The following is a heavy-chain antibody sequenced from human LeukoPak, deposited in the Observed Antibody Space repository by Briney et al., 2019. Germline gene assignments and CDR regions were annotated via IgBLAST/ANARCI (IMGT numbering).Heavy chain of an antibody. Sequence: SETLSLTCTVSGGSISSSSYYWGWIRQPPGKGLEWIGSIYYSGSTYYNPSLKSTVTISVDTSKNQFSLKLSSVTAADTAVYYCAIVVVPAAPEDQYYYYGMDVWGQGTTVTVSS. V-gene: IGHV4-39*01. D-gene: IGHD2-2*01. CDR1: GGSISSSSYY. CDR2: IYYSGST. CDR3: AIVVVPAAPEDQYYYYGMDV. J-gene: IGHJ6*02.